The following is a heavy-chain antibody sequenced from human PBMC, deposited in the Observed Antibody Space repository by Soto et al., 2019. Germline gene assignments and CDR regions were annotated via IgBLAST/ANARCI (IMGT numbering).Heavy chain of an antibody. V-gene: IGHV4-34*01. Sequence: SEPLSLTCAVYGGSFSGYYWSWIRQPPGKGLEWIGEINHSGSTNYNPSLKSRVTISVDTSKNQFSLKLSSVTAADTAVYYCASPPDFWSGYSFDDWGQGTLVTVSS. CDR3: ASPPDFWSGYSFDD. J-gene: IGHJ4*02. CDR1: GGSFSGYY. D-gene: IGHD3-3*01. CDR2: INHSGST.